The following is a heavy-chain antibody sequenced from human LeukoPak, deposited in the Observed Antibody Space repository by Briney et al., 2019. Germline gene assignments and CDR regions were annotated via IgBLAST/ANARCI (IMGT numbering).Heavy chain of an antibody. D-gene: IGHD1-26*01. CDR3: ARADFPYSGSYSGFDY. Sequence: SETLSLTCTVSIGSISNTRYYWGWIRQPPGKGLEWIGSIYYSGSTYYNPSLKSRVTISVDTSKNQFSLKLSSVTAADTAVYYCARADFPYSGSYSGFDYWGQGTLVTVSS. CDR1: IGSISNTRYY. V-gene: IGHV4-39*07. CDR2: IYYSGST. J-gene: IGHJ4*02.